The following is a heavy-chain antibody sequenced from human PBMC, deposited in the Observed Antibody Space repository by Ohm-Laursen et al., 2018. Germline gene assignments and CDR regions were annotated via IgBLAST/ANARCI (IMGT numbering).Heavy chain of an antibody. V-gene: IGHV1-8*02. Sequence: VASVKVSCKASGYTFTGYYMHWVRQAPGQGLEWMGWMNPNSGNTGYAQKFQGRVTMTRNTSISTAYMELSSLRSEDTAVYYCARRSGRARPVVDFDYWGQGTLVTVSS. J-gene: IGHJ4*02. CDR2: MNPNSGNT. D-gene: IGHD2-15*01. CDR1: GYTFTGYY. CDR3: ARRSGRARPVVDFDY.